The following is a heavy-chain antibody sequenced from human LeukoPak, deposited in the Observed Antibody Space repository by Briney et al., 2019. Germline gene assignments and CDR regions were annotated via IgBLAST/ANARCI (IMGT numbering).Heavy chain of an antibody. V-gene: IGHV3-7*01. CDR3: VSGDSYALSDY. D-gene: IGHD5-18*01. CDR1: GFTFSSYW. Sequence: GGSLRLSCAASGFTFSSYWMSWVRQAPGKGLEWVANIKQDGSEKYYVDSVKGRFTISRDNAKNSLYLQMNSLRVEDTAVYYCVSGDSYALSDYWGQGTLVTVSS. CDR2: IKQDGSEK. J-gene: IGHJ4*02.